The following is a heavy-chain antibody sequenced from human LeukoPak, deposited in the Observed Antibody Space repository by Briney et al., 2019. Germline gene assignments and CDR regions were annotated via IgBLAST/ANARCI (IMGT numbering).Heavy chain of an antibody. Sequence: SETLSLTCTVSGGSISSYYWSWIRQPAGKGLEWIGRIYTSGSTNYNPSLKSRVTMSVDTSKNQFSLKLSSVTAADTAVYYYARVTDYGDYHWFDPWGQGTLVTVSS. CDR3: ARVTDYGDYHWFDP. CDR1: GGSISSYY. J-gene: IGHJ5*02. D-gene: IGHD4-17*01. CDR2: IYTSGST. V-gene: IGHV4-4*07.